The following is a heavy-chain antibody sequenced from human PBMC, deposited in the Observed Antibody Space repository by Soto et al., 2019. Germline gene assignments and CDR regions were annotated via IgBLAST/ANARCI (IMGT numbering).Heavy chain of an antibody. J-gene: IGHJ3*02. CDR1: GASVNSGDYY. CDR3: ARAHRYYDYPDI. CDR2: IHYSETI. D-gene: IGHD3-22*01. Sequence: QVQLQESGPGLVKASQTLSLTCTVSGASVNSGDYYWSWVRQPPGRGLEWIGYIHYSETIYYNPSLKSRVQILVETFKNQVSLEASSVTAADTAVYYCARAHRYYDYPDIWGQGTTVTVSS. V-gene: IGHV4-30-4*01.